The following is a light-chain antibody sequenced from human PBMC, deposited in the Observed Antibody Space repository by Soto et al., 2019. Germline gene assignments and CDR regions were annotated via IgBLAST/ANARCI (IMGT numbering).Light chain of an antibody. CDR3: QQRCTWPPGYT. J-gene: IGKJ2*01. V-gene: IGKV3-11*01. CDR1: QRLSTY. CDR2: DTS. Sequence: DIVLTQSPATLSLSPGERATLSCGASQRLSTYLAWYQQKPGQAPRLLIYDTSKRATGVPTRFSGSGSGTDFTLTISSLEPEYFALYDCQQRCTWPPGYTFGQGTKRDLK.